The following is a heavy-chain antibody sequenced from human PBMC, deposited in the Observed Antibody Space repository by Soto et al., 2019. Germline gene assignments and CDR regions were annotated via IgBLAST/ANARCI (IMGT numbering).Heavy chain of an antibody. D-gene: IGHD3-10*01. J-gene: IGHJ4*02. CDR3: ASSYGSGYRAFDY. V-gene: IGHV1-69*02. Sequence: QVQLVQSGAEVKKPGSSVRVSCKASGDTFTFYSINWVRQAPGLGLEWMGRINPILSMSNYAQRFKGRVTMTADKSTRTAYMELSRLRSEDTAMYYCASSYGSGYRAFDYWGQGALVTVSS. CDR2: INPILSMS. CDR1: GDTFTFYS.